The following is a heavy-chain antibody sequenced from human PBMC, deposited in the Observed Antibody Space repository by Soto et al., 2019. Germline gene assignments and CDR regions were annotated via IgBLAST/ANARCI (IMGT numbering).Heavy chain of an antibody. CDR1: GLTFSGHW. D-gene: IGHD3-9*01. CDR3: ARDYYDILTGQPYMDV. Sequence: AASGLTFSGHWMSWVRQAPGKGLEWVANIKQDGSEKYYVDSVKGRFTISRDNAKNSLYLQMNSLRAEDTAVYYCARDYYDILTGQPYMDVWGKGTTVTVSS. J-gene: IGHJ6*03. CDR2: IKQDGSEK. V-gene: IGHV3-7*01.